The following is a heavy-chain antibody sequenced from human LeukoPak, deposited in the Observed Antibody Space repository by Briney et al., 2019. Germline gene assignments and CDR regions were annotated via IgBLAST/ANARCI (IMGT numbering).Heavy chain of an antibody. CDR3: ARPYDSSRRIDY. J-gene: IGHJ4*02. Sequence: GGSLRLSCAASGFTVSSNYMSWVRQAPGKGLEWVSVIYSGGSTYYADSVKGRFTISRDNSKNTLYLQMNSLRAEDTAVYYCARPYDSSRRIDYWGQGTLVTVSS. CDR1: GFTVSSNY. CDR2: IYSGGST. V-gene: IGHV3-66*04. D-gene: IGHD3-22*01.